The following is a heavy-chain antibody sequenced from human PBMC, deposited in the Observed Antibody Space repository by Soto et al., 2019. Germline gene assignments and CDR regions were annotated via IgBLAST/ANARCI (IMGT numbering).Heavy chain of an antibody. V-gene: IGHV3-30*18. CDR3: AKPRIQLWAEFDP. CDR1: GFTFSSYG. D-gene: IGHD5-18*01. CDR2: ISYDGSNK. Sequence: PGGSLRLSCAASGFTFSSYGMHWVRQAPGKGLEWVAVISYDGSNKYYADSAKGRFTISRDNSKNTLYLQMNSLRAEDTAVYYCAKPRIQLWAEFDPWGQGTLVTVSS. J-gene: IGHJ5*02.